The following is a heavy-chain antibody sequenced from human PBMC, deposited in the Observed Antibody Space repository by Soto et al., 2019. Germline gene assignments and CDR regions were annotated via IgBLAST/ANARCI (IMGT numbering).Heavy chain of an antibody. J-gene: IGHJ4*02. CDR1: GYTCTPYA. Sequence: XSLMVSLIAPGYTCTPYAMHLVRHAPGQRLEWMGWINAGNGNTKYSQKFQGRVTITRDTSASTAYMELSSLRSEDTAVYYCARGLNGYLHYFDYWGQGTPVTAPQ. CDR2: INAGNGNT. CDR3: ARGLNGYLHYFDY. V-gene: IGHV1-3*01. D-gene: IGHD5-18*01.